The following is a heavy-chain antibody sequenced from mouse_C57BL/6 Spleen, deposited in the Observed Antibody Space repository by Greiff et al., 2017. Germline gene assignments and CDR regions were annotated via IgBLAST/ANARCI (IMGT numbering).Heavy chain of an antibody. Sequence: VQLKESGPGLVQPSQSLSITCTVSGFSLTSYGVHWVRQSPGKGLEWLGVIWSGGSTDYNAAFISRLSISKDNSKSQVFFKMNSLQADDTAIYYCARAYGSSYNYAMDYWGQGTSVTVSS. CDR3: ARAYGSSYNYAMDY. D-gene: IGHD1-1*01. J-gene: IGHJ4*01. CDR2: IWSGGST. V-gene: IGHV2-2*01. CDR1: GFSLTSYG.